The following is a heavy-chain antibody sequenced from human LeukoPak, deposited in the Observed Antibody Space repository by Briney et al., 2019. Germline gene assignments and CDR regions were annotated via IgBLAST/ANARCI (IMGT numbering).Heavy chain of an antibody. Sequence: HPGGSLRLSCAASGFTFSSYAMHWVRQAPGKGLAWVAVISHDGSNKYYADSVKGRFTISRDNSKNTLYLQMNSLRAEDTAVYYCARGPPFGRDCSTTSCYQDYWGQGTLVTVSS. D-gene: IGHD2-2*01. CDR3: ARGPPFGRDCSTTSCYQDY. CDR1: GFTFSSYA. V-gene: IGHV3-30-3*01. J-gene: IGHJ4*02. CDR2: ISHDGSNK.